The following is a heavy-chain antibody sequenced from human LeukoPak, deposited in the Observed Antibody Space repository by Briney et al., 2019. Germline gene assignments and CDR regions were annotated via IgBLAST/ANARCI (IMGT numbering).Heavy chain of an antibody. CDR2: IIPIFGTA. CDR1: GGTFSSYA. J-gene: IGHJ6*02. Sequence: SVKVSCKASGGTFSSYAISWVRQAPGQGLEWMGGIIPIFGTANYAQKFQGRVTITADESTSTAYMELSSLRSEDTAVYYCARDGVGAIRGRCYYGMDVWGQGTTVTVSS. V-gene: IGHV1-69*13. CDR3: ARDGVGAIRGRCYYGMDV. D-gene: IGHD1-26*01.